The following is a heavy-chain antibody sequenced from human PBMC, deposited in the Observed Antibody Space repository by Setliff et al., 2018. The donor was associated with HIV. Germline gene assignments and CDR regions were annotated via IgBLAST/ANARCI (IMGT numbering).Heavy chain of an antibody. CDR1: EFTFSIYT. D-gene: IGHD3-10*01. CDR3: VREGLWFGESH. CDR2: ISSSGGSL. Sequence: PGGSLRLSCAASEFTFSIYTMNWVRQAPGKGLEWVASISSSGGSLYYGASVKGRFSISRDNAKNSLYLEMNSLRVEDTAIYYCVREGLWFGESHWGQGTLVTVSS. V-gene: IGHV3-21*06. J-gene: IGHJ4*02.